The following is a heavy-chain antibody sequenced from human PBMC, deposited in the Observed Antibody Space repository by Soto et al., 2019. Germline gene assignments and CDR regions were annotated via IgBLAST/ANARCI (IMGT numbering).Heavy chain of an antibody. CDR3: ATDRALKGFEY. Sequence: QVHLVQSGAEVKKPGSSVKVSCKTSGDTFSSFGISWVRQAPGQGLEWMGTILPIHGTTNYAQKFRDTVTFTTDESSSTAYMELRSLTSEYTAVYFCATDRALKGFEYWGQGTLVTVSS. J-gene: IGHJ4*02. CDR2: ILPIHGTT. V-gene: IGHV1-69*11. D-gene: IGHD3-10*01. CDR1: GDTFSSFG.